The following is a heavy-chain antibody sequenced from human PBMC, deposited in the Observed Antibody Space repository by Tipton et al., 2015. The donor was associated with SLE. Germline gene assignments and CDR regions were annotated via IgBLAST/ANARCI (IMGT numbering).Heavy chain of an antibody. Sequence: TLSLTCTVSGGSISSHYWSWIRQPPGKGLEWIGYIYHSGSTYYNPSLKSRVTISVDTSKNQFSLKLSSVTAADTAVYYCARALGELLPAEYFQHWGQGTLVTVSS. V-gene: IGHV4-59*08. D-gene: IGHD1-26*01. J-gene: IGHJ1*01. CDR1: GGSISSHY. CDR2: IYHSGST. CDR3: ARALGELLPAEYFQH.